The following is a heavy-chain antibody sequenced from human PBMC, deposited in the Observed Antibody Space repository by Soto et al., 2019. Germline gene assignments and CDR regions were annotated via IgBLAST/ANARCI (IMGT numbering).Heavy chain of an antibody. J-gene: IGHJ6*02. D-gene: IGHD2-2*01. CDR1: GGSISSGGYY. V-gene: IGHV4-31*03. Sequence: SETLSLTCTVSGGSISSGGYYWSWIRQHPGKGLEWIGYIYYSGSTYYNPSLKSRVTISVDTSKNQFSLKLSSVTAADTAVYYCARGSSSTSWVITWGYGMDVCGQRTTVTVSS. CDR2: IYYSGST. CDR3: ARGSSSTSWVITWGYGMDV.